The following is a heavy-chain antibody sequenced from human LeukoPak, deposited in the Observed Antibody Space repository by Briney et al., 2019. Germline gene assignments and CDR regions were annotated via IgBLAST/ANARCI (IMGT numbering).Heavy chain of an antibody. J-gene: IGHJ4*02. D-gene: IGHD6-19*01. V-gene: IGHV3-74*01. CDR2: INTDGRST. CDR3: GRDESVSGPTTFDF. CDR1: GFTFSDYW. Sequence: GGSLRLSCAASGFTFSDYWMHWVRQVPGKGLAWVSRINTDGRSTIYADSVKGRFTISRDNAKNTLYLQMNSLRGEDTGVYYCGRDESVSGPTTFDFWGQGTLVTVSS.